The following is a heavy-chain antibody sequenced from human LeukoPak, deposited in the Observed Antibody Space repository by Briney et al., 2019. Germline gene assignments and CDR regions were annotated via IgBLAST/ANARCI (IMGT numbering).Heavy chain of an antibody. Sequence: SETLSLTCTVSGGSISSYYWSWIRQPPGKGLEWVGYIYYSGTTNYNPSLKSRVTISVDTSKNQFSLKLSSVTAADTAVYYCASLSRWELQYFDYWGQGTLVTVSS. CDR3: ASLSRWELQYFDY. CDR2: IYYSGTT. D-gene: IGHD1-26*01. J-gene: IGHJ4*02. V-gene: IGHV4-59*01. CDR1: GGSISSYY.